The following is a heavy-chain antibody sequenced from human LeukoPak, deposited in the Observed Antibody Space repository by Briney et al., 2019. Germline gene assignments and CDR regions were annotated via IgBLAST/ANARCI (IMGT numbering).Heavy chain of an antibody. V-gene: IGHV4-59*12. Sequence: KSSETLSLTCTVSGGSISSYYWSWIRQPPGKGLEWIGDIYYSGSTVYNPSLKSRVTMSVDTSKNQFSLKLSSVTAADTAVYYCARGKAAAGVNWFDPWGQGTLVTVSS. CDR1: GGSISSYY. CDR3: ARGKAAAGVNWFDP. CDR2: IYYSGST. J-gene: IGHJ5*02. D-gene: IGHD6-13*01.